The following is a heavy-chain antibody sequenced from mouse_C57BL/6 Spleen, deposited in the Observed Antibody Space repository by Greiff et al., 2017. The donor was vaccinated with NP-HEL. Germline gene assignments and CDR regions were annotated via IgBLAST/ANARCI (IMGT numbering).Heavy chain of an antibody. V-gene: IGHV1-82*01. CDR3: ARPAFDD. J-gene: IGHJ2*01. CDR1: GYAFSSSW. Sequence: QVQLQQSGPELVKPGASVKISCTASGYAFSSSWMNWVKQRPGKGLEWIGWIFPGGGDTNYNGKFKGKATLTADKSSSTAYMQLSSLTSEDSAVYFCARPAFDDWGQGTTLTVSS. CDR2: IFPGGGDT.